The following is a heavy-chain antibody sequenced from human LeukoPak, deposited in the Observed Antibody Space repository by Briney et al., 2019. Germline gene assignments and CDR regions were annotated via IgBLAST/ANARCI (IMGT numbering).Heavy chain of an antibody. Sequence: GGSLRLSYAASGFTFTNHWMHWVRQAPGKGLVWVSRIRADGGETNHADSVKGRFTTSRDNAKNILYLQMNSLGAEDTAVYYCGRGAVLGSGSIDYWGQGVLVTVSS. J-gene: IGHJ4*02. CDR2: IRADGGET. CDR3: GRGAVLGSGSIDY. V-gene: IGHV3-74*01. CDR1: GFTFTNHW. D-gene: IGHD3-10*01.